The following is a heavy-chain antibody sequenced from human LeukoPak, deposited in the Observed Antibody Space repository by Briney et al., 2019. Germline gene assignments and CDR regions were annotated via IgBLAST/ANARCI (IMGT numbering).Heavy chain of an antibody. CDR2: ICDSGST. D-gene: IGHD6-13*01. J-gene: IGHJ3*01. Sequence: PGGSLRLSCAASGFTFSNYAMTWVRQAPGKGLEWVSTICDSGSTFYAASVKSRFTISRDKSQDTLLLQMNGLRADDSAVYYCAKDWPSEWQQLPDYDAVDVWGQGAMVTVSS. V-gene: IGHV3-23*01. CDR3: AKDWPSEWQQLPDYDAVDV. CDR1: GFTFSNYA.